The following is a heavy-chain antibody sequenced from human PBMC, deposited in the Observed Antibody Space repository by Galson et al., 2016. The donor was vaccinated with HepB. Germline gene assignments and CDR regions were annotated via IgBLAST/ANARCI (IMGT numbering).Heavy chain of an antibody. D-gene: IGHD6-13*01. Sequence: SLRLSCAASGFTFSNAWMSWVRQAPGKGLEWVSVIYSDGTTKYADSVKGRFIISRDNSKNTLYLQMNSLRAEDTAVYYCASCMGWYGMCAFEIWGQGTMVTVSS. J-gene: IGHJ3*02. V-gene: IGHV3-66*01. CDR3: ASCMGWYGMCAFEI. CDR1: GFTFSNAW. CDR2: IYSDGTT.